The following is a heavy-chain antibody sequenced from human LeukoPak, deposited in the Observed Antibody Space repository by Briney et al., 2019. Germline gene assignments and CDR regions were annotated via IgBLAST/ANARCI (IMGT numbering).Heavy chain of an antibody. D-gene: IGHD3-10*01. CDR2: ISSGSSYT. CDR1: GFTFSDYY. CDR3: ARDRGGLGSVFDY. Sequence: GGSLRLSCVASGFTFSDYYMSWIRQAPGKGLEWVSYISSGSSYTNYADSVKGRFTISRDNSKNMVYLQMNSLTAEDTAVYYCARDRGGLGSVFDYWGQGTLVTVSS. J-gene: IGHJ4*02. V-gene: IGHV3-11*05.